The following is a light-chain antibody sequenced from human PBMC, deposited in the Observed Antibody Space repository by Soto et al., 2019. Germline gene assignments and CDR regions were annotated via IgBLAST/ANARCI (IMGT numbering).Light chain of an antibody. CDR1: QSISSY. CDR2: AAS. V-gene: IGKV1-39*01. CDR3: QQSYSTPWT. J-gene: IGKJ1*01. Sequence: DIQMTQSPSSLSASVGDRVTITCRASQSISSYLNWYQQKPGKAPKFLIYAASSFQSGVPSRFSGSGSGTDFTLTISSLQSEDFATYYCQQSYSTPWTFGQGTRVEIK.